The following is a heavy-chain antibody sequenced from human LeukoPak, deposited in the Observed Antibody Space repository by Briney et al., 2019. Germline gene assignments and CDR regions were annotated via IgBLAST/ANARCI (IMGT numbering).Heavy chain of an antibody. J-gene: IGHJ3*02. CDR2: INTDGSST. V-gene: IGHV3-74*01. Sequence: GGSLRLSCAASGFTFSSYGMHWVRHGPGKGLVWVSRINTDGSSTSNADSVKGRFTISRDNAKNTLYLQMNSLRVEDTAVYYCARDYLCAFDIWGQGTMVTVSS. CDR3: ARDYLCAFDI. CDR1: GFTFSSYG. D-gene: IGHD5-12*01.